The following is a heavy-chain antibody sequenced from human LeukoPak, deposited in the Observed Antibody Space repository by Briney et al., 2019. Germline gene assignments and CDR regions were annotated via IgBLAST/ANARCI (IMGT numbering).Heavy chain of an antibody. D-gene: IGHD2-21*01. V-gene: IGHV4-59*08. J-gene: IGHJ3*02. Sequence: SETLSLTCTVSGGSFSTYYWSWFRQPPGKGLEWIAYIYYSGSTNYSPSPKSRVTISVDTSKNQFSLKLSSVTAADTAVYYCARRLAASDAFDIWGQGTMVTVSS. CDR2: IYYSGST. CDR3: ARRLAASDAFDI. CDR1: GGSFSTYY.